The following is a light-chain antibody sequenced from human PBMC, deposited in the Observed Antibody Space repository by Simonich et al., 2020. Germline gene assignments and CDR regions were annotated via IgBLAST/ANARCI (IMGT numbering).Light chain of an antibody. CDR2: AAS. Sequence: IRMTQSPSSLSASTGDRVTITCRASQGISSYLAWYQQKPGKAPKLLIYAASTLQSGVPSRFSGSGSGTDFTLTISCLQSEDFATYYCQQYYSYPLTFGGGTKVEIK. J-gene: IGKJ4*01. V-gene: IGKV1-8*01. CDR1: QGISSY. CDR3: QQYYSYPLT.